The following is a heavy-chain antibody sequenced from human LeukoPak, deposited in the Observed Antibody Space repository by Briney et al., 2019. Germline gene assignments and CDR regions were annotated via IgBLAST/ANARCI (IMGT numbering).Heavy chain of an antibody. CDR2: ISGDGGST. J-gene: IGHJ1*01. CDR1: GFTFDDYA. CDR3: AKDMNYYDSSGYYYGYFQH. V-gene: IGHV3-43*02. D-gene: IGHD3-22*01. Sequence: GGSLRLSCAASGFTFDDYAMHWVRQAPGKGLEWVSLISGDGGSTYYADSVKGRFTISRDNSKNSLYLQMNSLRTEDTAMYYCAKDMNYYDSSGYYYGYFQHWGQGTLVTVSS.